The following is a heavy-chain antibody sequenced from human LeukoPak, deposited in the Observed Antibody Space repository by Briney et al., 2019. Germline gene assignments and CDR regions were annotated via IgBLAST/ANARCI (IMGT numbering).Heavy chain of an antibody. V-gene: IGHV3-23*01. CDR1: GFTFSSYA. CDR3: AKDFPPEPQLWSPPIDY. J-gene: IGHJ4*02. Sequence: GGSLRLSCAASGFTFSSYAMSWVRQAPGKGLEWVSATSGSGGSTYYADSVKGRFTISRDNSKNTLYLQMNSLRAEDTAVYYCAKDFPPEPQLWSPPIDYWGQGTLVTVSS. D-gene: IGHD5-18*01. CDR2: TSGSGGST.